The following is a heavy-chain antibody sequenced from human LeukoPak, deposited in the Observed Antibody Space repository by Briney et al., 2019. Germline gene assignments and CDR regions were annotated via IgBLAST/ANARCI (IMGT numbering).Heavy chain of an antibody. CDR3: ARDRLTTFNYYYYYGMDV. J-gene: IGHJ6*02. D-gene: IGHD4/OR15-4a*01. CDR1: GFTFSSYA. V-gene: IGHV3-30-3*01. CDR2: ISYDGSNK. Sequence: PGGSLRLSCAASGFTFSSYAMHWVRQAPGKGLEWVAVISYDGSNKYYADSVKGRFTISRDSSKNTLYLQMNSLRAEDTAVYYCARDRLTTFNYYYYYGMDVWGQGTTVTVSS.